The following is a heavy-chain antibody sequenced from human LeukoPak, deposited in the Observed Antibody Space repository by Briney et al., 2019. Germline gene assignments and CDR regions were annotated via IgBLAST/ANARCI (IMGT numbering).Heavy chain of an antibody. V-gene: IGHV3-48*01. CDR3: ARDAYIVVVPAGENYFDY. Sequence: GGSLRLSCAASGFSISSYSLNWVRQSPGKGLEWVSYISSDGYRIFYGDSVKGRFTISRDNSKNTLYLQMNSLRAEDTAVYYCARDAYIVVVPAGENYFDYWGQGTLVTVSS. CDR2: ISSDGYRI. D-gene: IGHD2-2*01. J-gene: IGHJ4*02. CDR1: GFSISSYS.